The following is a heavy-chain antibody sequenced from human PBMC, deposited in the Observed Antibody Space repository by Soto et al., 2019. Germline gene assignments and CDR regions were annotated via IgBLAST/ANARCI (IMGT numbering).Heavy chain of an antibody. V-gene: IGHV3-30*18. CDR3: AKDFELELRGLAFDI. D-gene: IGHD1-7*01. CDR1: GFTFSSYG. J-gene: IGHJ3*02. CDR2: ISYDGSNK. Sequence: QVQLVESGGGVVQPGRSLRLSCAASGFTFSSYGMHWVRQAPGKGLEWVAVISYDGSNKYYADSVKGRFTISRDNSKNTLYLQMNSLRAEDTGVYYCAKDFELELRGLAFDIWGQGTMVTVSS.